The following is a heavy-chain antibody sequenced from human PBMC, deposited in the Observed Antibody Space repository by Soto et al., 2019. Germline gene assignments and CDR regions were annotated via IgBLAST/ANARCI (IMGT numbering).Heavy chain of an antibody. CDR1: GFTFSSYS. D-gene: IGHD3-9*01. V-gene: IGHV3-21*01. Sequence: GGSLRLSCAASGFTFSSYSMNWVRQAPGKGLEWVSSISSSSSYIYYADSVKGRFTISRDNAKNALYLQRNSLRAEDTAVYYWARVRGYDILTGSYYYMDVWGKGTTVTVSS. J-gene: IGHJ6*03. CDR3: ARVRGYDILTGSYYYMDV. CDR2: ISSSSSYI.